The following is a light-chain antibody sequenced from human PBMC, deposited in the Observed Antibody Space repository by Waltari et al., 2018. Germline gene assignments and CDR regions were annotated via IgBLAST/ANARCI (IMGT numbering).Light chain of an antibody. V-gene: IGLV2-23*02. Sequence: QSALTQPASVSGSPGQSITISCTGTSSDVGNFNLVPGSQQPPGKVPKLIIYEVSKRPSGVSNHFSGSKSGNTASLTISGLRAEDEADYYCCSYAGSRTYVFGTGTKVTVL. CDR1: SSDVGNFNL. CDR2: EVS. CDR3: CSYAGSRTYV. J-gene: IGLJ1*01.